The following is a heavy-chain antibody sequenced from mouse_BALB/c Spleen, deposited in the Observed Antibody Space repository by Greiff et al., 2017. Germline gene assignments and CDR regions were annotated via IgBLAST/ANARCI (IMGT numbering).Heavy chain of an antibody. CDR3: AKADGYYDAMDY. V-gene: IGHV2-5-1*01. CDR2: IWRGGST. J-gene: IGHJ4*01. Sequence: VHLVESGPSLVQPSQSLSITCTVSGFSLTSYGVHWVRQSPGKGLEWLGVIWRGGSTDYNAAFMSRLSITKDNSKSQVFFKMNSLQADDTAIYYCAKADGYYDAMDYWGQGTSVTVSS. CDR1: GFSLTSYG. D-gene: IGHD2-3*01.